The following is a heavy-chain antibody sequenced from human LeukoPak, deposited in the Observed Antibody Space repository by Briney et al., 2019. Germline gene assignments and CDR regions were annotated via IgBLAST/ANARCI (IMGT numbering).Heavy chain of an antibody. V-gene: IGHV3-11*01. CDR3: AKDLLITMIVVAPDAFDI. CDR2: ISSSGSTI. Sequence: GGSLRLSCAASGFTFSDYYMSWIRQAPGKGLEWVSYISSSGSTIYYADSVKGRFTISRDNAKNSLYLQMNSLRAEDTAVYYCAKDLLITMIVVAPDAFDIWGQGTMVTVSS. J-gene: IGHJ3*02. D-gene: IGHD3-22*01. CDR1: GFTFSDYY.